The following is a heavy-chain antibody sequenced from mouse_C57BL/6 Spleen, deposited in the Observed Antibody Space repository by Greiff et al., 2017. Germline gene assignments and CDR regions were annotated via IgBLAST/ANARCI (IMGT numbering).Heavy chain of an antibody. V-gene: IGHV5-16*01. CDR1: GFTFSDYY. D-gene: IGHD1-2*01. Sequence: EVHLVESEGGLVQPGSSMKLSCTASGFTFSDYYMAWVRQVPEKGLEWVANINYDGSSTYYLDSLKSRFIISRYNAKNILYLQMSSLKSEDTATYYCARTRYYGPMDYWGQGTSVTVSS. CDR2: INYDGSST. CDR3: ARTRYYGPMDY. J-gene: IGHJ4*01.